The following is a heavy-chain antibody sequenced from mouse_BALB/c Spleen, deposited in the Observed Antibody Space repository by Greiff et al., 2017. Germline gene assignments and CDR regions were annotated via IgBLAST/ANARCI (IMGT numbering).Heavy chain of an antibody. Sequence: EVKLEESGGGLVQPGGSLKLSCAASGFTFSSYGMSWVRQTPDKRLELVATINSNGGSTYYPDSVKGRFTISRDNAKNTLYLQMSSLKSEDTAMYYCARDGDYGPYYYAMDYWGQGTSVTVSS. CDR1: GFTFSSYG. CDR2: INSNGGST. V-gene: IGHV5-6-3*01. D-gene: IGHD2-13*01. CDR3: ARDGDYGPYYYAMDY. J-gene: IGHJ4*01.